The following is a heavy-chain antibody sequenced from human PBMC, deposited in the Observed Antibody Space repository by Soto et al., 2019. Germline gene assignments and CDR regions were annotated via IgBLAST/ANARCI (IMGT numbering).Heavy chain of an antibody. V-gene: IGHV3-7*03. CDR3: ARDWCSSTSCQPLDY. Sequence: EVQLVESGGGLVQPGGSLRLSCAASGFTFSSYWMSWVRQAPGKGLEWVANIKQDGSEKYYVDSVKGRFTISRDNAKNSLYLQMNSLRAEDTAVYYCARDWCSSTSCQPLDYWGQGTLVTVSS. D-gene: IGHD2-2*01. J-gene: IGHJ4*02. CDR2: IKQDGSEK. CDR1: GFTFSSYW.